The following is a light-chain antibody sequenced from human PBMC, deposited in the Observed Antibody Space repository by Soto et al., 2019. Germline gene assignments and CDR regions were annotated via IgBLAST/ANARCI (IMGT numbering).Light chain of an antibody. CDR1: QSVSTY. Sequence: EIVLTQSPATLSLSPGERATLSCRASQSVSTYLAWYQQKPGQAPSLLIYDASNRATGIPARFSGSGSGTDFTLTISSLEPEDFAVYYCHPRSNWPFLTFGGGTKVEIK. CDR2: DAS. J-gene: IGKJ4*01. V-gene: IGKV3-11*01. CDR3: HPRSNWPFLT.